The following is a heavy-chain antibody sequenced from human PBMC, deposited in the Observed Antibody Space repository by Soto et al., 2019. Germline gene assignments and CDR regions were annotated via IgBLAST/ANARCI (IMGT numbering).Heavy chain of an antibody. D-gene: IGHD5-18*01. CDR1: GFTFSSYA. V-gene: IGHV3-23*01. CDR2: ISGSGGST. J-gene: IGHJ3*02. Sequence: GWSLRLSCAASGFTFSSYAMSWVRQAPGKGLEWVSAISGSGGSTYYADSVKGRFTISRDNSKNTLYLQMNSLRAEDTAVYYCAKHGIQLWSRDDAFDIWGQGTMVTVSS. CDR3: AKHGIQLWSRDDAFDI.